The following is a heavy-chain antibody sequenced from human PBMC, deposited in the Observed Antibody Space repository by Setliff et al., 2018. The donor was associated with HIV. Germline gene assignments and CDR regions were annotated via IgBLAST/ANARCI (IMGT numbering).Heavy chain of an antibody. Sequence: PSETLSLTCSVSGVSISGHYWTWVRQPPGKGLEWIGYIYTSGTTEYNPSLESRVTISLDTAKDQVSLKLRSVTAADTALYYCARLIHTGLLYLDYWGRGMLVTVSS. J-gene: IGHJ4*02. CDR2: IYTSGTT. D-gene: IGHD2-8*02. CDR3: ARLIHTGLLYLDY. V-gene: IGHV4-4*09. CDR1: GVSISGHY.